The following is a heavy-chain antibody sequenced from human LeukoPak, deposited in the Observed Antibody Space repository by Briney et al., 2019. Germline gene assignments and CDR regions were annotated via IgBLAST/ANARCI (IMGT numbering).Heavy chain of an antibody. J-gene: IGHJ3*02. CDR2: IYYSGST. CDR3: ARAMTTVTPDAFDI. CDR1: GGSISSYY. Sequence: PSETLSLTCTVSGGSISSYYWSWIRQPPGKGLEWIGYIYYSGSTNYNPSLKSRVTISVDTSKNQFSLKLSSVTAEDTAVYYCARAMTTVTPDAFDIWGQGTMVTVSS. D-gene: IGHD4-17*01. V-gene: IGHV4-59*01.